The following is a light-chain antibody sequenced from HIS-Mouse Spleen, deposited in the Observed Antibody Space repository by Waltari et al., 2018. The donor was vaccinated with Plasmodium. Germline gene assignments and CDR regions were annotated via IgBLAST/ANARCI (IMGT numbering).Light chain of an antibody. J-gene: IGLJ1*01. CDR3: CSYAGSYTYV. CDR1: TRDVGGYNY. V-gene: IGLV2-11*01. CDR2: DVS. Sequence: QSAMPQPRSVSGSPGQSVTISCTETTRDVGGYNYVPWYQQHPGKAPKLMIYDVSKRPSGVPDRFSGSKSGNTASLTISGLQAEDEADYYCCSYAGSYTYVFGTGTKVTVL.